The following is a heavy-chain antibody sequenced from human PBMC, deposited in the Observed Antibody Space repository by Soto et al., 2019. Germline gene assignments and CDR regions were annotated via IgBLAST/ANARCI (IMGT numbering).Heavy chain of an antibody. CDR1: GFTFSNYA. CDR3: AKAYFVWSSEQPYYFDY. D-gene: IGHD3-16*01. CDR2: ISGSGGRS. Sequence: GGSLRLSCAASGFTFSNYAMTWVRQGPGKGLEWVSGISGSGGRSYYADSVKGRFTISRDNSKSTLYLQMNSLRAEDTAVYYCAKAYFVWSSEQPYYFDYWGRGTLVTVSS. J-gene: IGHJ4*02. V-gene: IGHV3-23*01.